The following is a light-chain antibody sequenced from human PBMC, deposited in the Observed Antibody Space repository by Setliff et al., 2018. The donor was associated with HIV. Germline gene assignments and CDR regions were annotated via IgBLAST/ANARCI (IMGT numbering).Light chain of an antibody. J-gene: IGLJ2*01. CDR3: SSYTSRSSVV. CDR2: DVS. CDR1: RSDVGGYKY. V-gene: IGLV2-14*01. Sequence: QSALTQPASVSGSPGHSITISCTGTRSDVGGYKYVSWYQQHPGKAPKLMIYDVSNRPSGVSNRFSGSKSGNTASLTISGLQAEDEADYYCSSYTSRSSVVFGGGTQLTVL.